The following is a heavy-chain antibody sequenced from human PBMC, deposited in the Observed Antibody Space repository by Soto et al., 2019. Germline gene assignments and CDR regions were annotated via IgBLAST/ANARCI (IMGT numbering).Heavy chain of an antibody. V-gene: IGHV1-69*13. D-gene: IGHD2-15*01. CDR2: IIPIFGTA. Sequence: VASVKVSCKASGGTFSSYAISWVRQAPGQGLEWMGGIIPIFGTANYAQKFQGRVTITADESTSTAYMELSSLRFEDTAVYYCASALIVVVANYYYYGMDVWGQGTTVTVSS. J-gene: IGHJ6*02. CDR1: GGTFSSYA. CDR3: ASALIVVVANYYYYGMDV.